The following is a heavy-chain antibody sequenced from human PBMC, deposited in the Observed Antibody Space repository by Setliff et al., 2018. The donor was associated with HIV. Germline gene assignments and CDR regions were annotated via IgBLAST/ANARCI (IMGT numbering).Heavy chain of an antibody. Sequence: SVKVSCKASGGTFSSYAISWVRQAPGQGLEWMGGFIPLPRIANYAQKFQGRVTITRDTSANTAYMELSSLRSEDTAVYYCARPRSGGSGSYSWFDPWGQGTLVTVSS. CDR3: ARPRSGGSGSYSWFDP. J-gene: IGHJ5*02. CDR1: GGTFSSYA. D-gene: IGHD3-10*01. CDR2: FIPLPRIA. V-gene: IGHV1-69*10.